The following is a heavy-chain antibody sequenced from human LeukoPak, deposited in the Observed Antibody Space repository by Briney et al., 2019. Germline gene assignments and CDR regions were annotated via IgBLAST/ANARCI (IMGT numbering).Heavy chain of an antibody. V-gene: IGHV1-18*01. Sequence: ASVKVSCKASGYTFTSYGISWVRQAPGQGLVWMGWISAYNGNTNYAQKLRGRVTMTTDTSTSTAYMELRSLRSDDTAVYYCARDRTSLGYCSSSSCYLVFDYWGQGTLVTVSS. CDR3: ARDRTSLGYCSSSSCYLVFDY. CDR1: GYTFTSYG. D-gene: IGHD2-2*01. CDR2: ISAYNGNT. J-gene: IGHJ4*02.